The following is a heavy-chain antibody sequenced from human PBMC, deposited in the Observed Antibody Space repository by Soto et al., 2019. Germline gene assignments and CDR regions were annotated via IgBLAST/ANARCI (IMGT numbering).Heavy chain of an antibody. D-gene: IGHD3-3*01. CDR1: GGTISCYY. Sequence: WETLSLTCSVSGGTISCYYWTWIRQPAGKGLEWIGRIYSSGNTKYNPSLQSRVTMSLDTSNNQFSLRLTSVTAADTAVYYCARGQRFSDWFDPWGQGTLVTVSS. CDR2: IYSSGNT. CDR3: ARGQRFSDWFDP. V-gene: IGHV4-4*07. J-gene: IGHJ5*02.